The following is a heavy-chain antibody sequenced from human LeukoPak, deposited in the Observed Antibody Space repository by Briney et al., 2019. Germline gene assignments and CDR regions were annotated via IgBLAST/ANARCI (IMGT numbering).Heavy chain of an antibody. D-gene: IGHD4-17*01. CDR3: ATTTVTTFFDY. Sequence: ASVKVSCKASGYTFTSYGISWVRQAPGQGLEWMGWISAYNGNTNYAQKLQGRVTMTTDTSTSTAYMELSSLRSEDTAVYYCATTTVTTFFDYWGQGTLVTVSS. J-gene: IGHJ4*02. CDR1: GYTFTSYG. CDR2: ISAYNGNT. V-gene: IGHV1-18*01.